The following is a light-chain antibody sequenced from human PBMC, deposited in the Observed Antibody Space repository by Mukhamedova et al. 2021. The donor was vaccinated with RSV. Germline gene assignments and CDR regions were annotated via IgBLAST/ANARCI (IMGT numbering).Light chain of an antibody. CDR3: NSRDSSGNHYV. Sequence: GQTVRITCQGDSLRSYYASWYQQKPGQAPVLVIYGKNNRPSGIPDRFSGSSSGNTASLTITGAQGEDEADYYCNSRDSSGNHYVF. CDR1: SLRSYY. CDR2: GKN. V-gene: IGLV3-19*01. J-gene: IGLJ1*01.